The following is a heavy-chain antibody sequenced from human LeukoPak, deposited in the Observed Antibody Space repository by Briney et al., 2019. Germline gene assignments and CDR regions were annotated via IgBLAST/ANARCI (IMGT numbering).Heavy chain of an antibody. CDR3: ASYLVYSYGYRY. J-gene: IGHJ4*02. V-gene: IGHV3-21*01. CDR2: ISSSSSYI. Sequence: PGGSLRLSCEVSGFTFSNYGMHWVRQAAGKGLEWVSSISSSSSYIYYADSVKGRFTISRDNAKNSLYLQMNSLRAEDTAVYYCASYLVYSYGYRYWGQGTLVTVSS. CDR1: GFTFSNYG. D-gene: IGHD5-18*01.